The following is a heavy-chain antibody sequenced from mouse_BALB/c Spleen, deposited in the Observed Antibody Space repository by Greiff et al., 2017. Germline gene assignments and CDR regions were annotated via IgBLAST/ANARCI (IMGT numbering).Heavy chain of an antibody. Sequence: EVKLLESGPGLVKPSQSLSLTCTVTGYSITSDYAWNWIRQFPGNKLEWMGYISYSGSTSYNPSLKSRISITRDTSKNQFFLQLNSVTTEDTATYYCARNWDGFDYWGQGTTLTVSS. V-gene: IGHV3-2*02. CDR1: GYSITSDYA. CDR2: ISYSGST. CDR3: ARNWDGFDY. J-gene: IGHJ2*01. D-gene: IGHD4-1*01.